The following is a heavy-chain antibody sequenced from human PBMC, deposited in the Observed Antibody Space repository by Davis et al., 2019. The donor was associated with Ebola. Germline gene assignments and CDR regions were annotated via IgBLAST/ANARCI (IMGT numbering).Heavy chain of an antibody. D-gene: IGHD5-18*01. CDR1: GFTFSSYR. CDR3: ARERWIQLWLLDY. Sequence: PGGSLRLSCEVSGFTFSSYRMHWVRQVPGTGLVWVSRINRDGSSTNYADSVKGRFTISRDNAKNSLYLQMNSLRAEDTAVYYCARERWIQLWLLDYWGQGTLVTVSS. CDR2: INRDGSST. V-gene: IGHV3-74*01. J-gene: IGHJ4*02.